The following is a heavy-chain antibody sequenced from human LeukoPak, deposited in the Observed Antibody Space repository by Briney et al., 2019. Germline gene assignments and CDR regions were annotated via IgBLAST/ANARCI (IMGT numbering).Heavy chain of an antibody. D-gene: IGHD2-2*01. CDR2: SKWYN. CDR3: ARLGCSSTSCYWGYFDY. V-gene: IGHV6-1*01. Sequence: SKWYNDYAVSVKSRIALNPDSSKNQFSLQLNSVTPEDTAVYYCARLGCSSTSCYWGYFDYWGQGTLVTVSS. J-gene: IGHJ4*02.